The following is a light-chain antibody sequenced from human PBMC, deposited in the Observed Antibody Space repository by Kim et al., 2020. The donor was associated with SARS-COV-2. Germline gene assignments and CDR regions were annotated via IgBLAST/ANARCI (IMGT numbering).Light chain of an antibody. CDR3: HHYNSYSQT. Sequence: DIQMTQSPSTLYASVGDRVTITCRASQSISNWLAWYQQKPGKAPKLLIYKASILESGVPSRFSGSGSGTEFTLTISSLQPDDFETYYCHHYNSYSQTFGQGTKVDIK. V-gene: IGKV1-5*03. CDR2: KAS. CDR1: QSISNW. J-gene: IGKJ1*01.